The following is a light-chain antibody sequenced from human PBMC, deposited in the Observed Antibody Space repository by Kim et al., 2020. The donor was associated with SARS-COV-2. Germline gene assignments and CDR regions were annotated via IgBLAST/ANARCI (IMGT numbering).Light chain of an antibody. CDR1: SSDVGGYNY. CDR3: SSYTSRSTWV. Sequence: GQSITISCTATSSDVGGYNYVSWYQQHPGKAPKLMIYDVSKRPSGVSNRFSGSKSGNTASLTISGLQAEDEADYYCSSYTSRSTWVFGGGTQLTVL. J-gene: IGLJ3*02. CDR2: DVS. V-gene: IGLV2-14*04.